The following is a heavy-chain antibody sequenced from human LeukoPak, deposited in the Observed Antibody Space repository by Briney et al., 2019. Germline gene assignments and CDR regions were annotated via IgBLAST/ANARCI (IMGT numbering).Heavy chain of an antibody. CDR1: GFTFSSHW. CDR2: INSDGSGS. D-gene: IGHD5-18*01. J-gene: IGHJ4*02. Sequence: PGGSLRLSCAASGFTFSSHWMHWVRQAPGKGLVWVSRINSDGSGSTYADSVKGRFTVSRDNAKNTLNLQMNSLRAEDTAVYSCARDRGYGCDYWGQGTLVSVSS. CDR3: ARDRGYGCDY. V-gene: IGHV3-74*01.